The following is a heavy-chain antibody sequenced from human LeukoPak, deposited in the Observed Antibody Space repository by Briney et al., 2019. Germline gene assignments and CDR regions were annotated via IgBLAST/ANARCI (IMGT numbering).Heavy chain of an antibody. CDR2: ISSSSSYI. V-gene: IGHV3-21*01. D-gene: IGHD5-18*01. Sequence: GGSLRLSCAASGFTFSSYSMNWVRQAPGKGLEWVSSISSSSSYIYYADSVKGRFTISRDNAKNSLYLQMSSLRAEDTAVYYCARERWDTAMDDFDYWGQGTLVTVSS. J-gene: IGHJ4*02. CDR3: ARERWDTAMDDFDY. CDR1: GFTFSSYS.